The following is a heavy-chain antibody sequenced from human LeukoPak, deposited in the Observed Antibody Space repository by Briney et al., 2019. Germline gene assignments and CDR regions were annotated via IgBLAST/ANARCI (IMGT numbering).Heavy chain of an antibody. D-gene: IGHD2-15*01. J-gene: IGHJ4*02. CDR3: ARVYCSGGSCYEFDF. CDR2: INPRDGST. V-gene: IGHV1-46*03. CDR1: GYTFTNYY. Sequence: GASVKVSCKAAGYTFTNYYMQGVRQAPGQGLEWMGIINPRDGSTSYAQKFQGRVTVTRDTSTSTVYVELSSLRSEDTAVYYCARVYCSGGSCYEFDFWGQGTLVTVSS.